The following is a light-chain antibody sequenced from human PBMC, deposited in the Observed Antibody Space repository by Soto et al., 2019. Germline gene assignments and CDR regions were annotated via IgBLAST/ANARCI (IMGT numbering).Light chain of an antibody. CDR2: DVN. CDR3: CSYAGNSRGV. V-gene: IGLV2-11*01. Sequence: QSALTQPRSVSGSPGQSVTISCTGTSSDVGDYNYVSWYQHHPGKAPKLIIYDVNKRPSGVPDRFSGSKSGNTASLTISGLQAEDETDYYCCSYAGNSRGVFGGGTQLTVL. CDR1: SSDVGDYNY. J-gene: IGLJ2*01.